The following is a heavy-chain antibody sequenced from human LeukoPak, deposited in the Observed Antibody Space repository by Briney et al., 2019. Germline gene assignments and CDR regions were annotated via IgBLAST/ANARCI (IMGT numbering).Heavy chain of an antibody. D-gene: IGHD3-10*01. CDR1: GFTFSSYW. J-gene: IGHJ3*02. Sequence: GGSLRLSCAASGFTFSSYWMSWVRQAPGKGLEWVSSISSSSSYIYYADSVKGRFTISRDNAKNSLYLQMNSLRAEDTAVYYCARARDSGGAFDIWGQGTMVTVSS. CDR3: ARARDSGGAFDI. CDR2: ISSSSSYI. V-gene: IGHV3-21*01.